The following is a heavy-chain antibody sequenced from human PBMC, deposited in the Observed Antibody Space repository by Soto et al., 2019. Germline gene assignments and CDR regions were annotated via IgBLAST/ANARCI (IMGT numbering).Heavy chain of an antibody. J-gene: IGHJ6*02. D-gene: IGHD2-15*01. CDR1: GFTFSSYW. CDR2: INSDGSST. CDR3: ARVGVATWPYYYYYGMDV. Sequence: EVQLVESGGGLVQPGGSLRLSCAASGFTFSSYWMHWVRQAPGKGLVWVSRINSDGSSTSYAESVKGRFTISRDNAKNTLYLQMNSLRAEDTAVYYCARVGVATWPYYYYYGMDVWGQGTTVTVSS. V-gene: IGHV3-74*01.